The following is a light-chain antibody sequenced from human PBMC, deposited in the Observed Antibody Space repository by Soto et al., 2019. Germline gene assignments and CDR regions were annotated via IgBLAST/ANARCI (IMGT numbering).Light chain of an antibody. CDR1: QSVSSSY. CDR3: QQYDHPPHT. Sequence: EIVLTQSPGTLSLSPGERATLSCRASQSVSSSYFAWYQQKPGQAPRLLIYDASNLERGVPSRFSGSGSGTDFSLTVDSLQPEDTATYYCQQYDHPPHTFGQGTKLEIK. V-gene: IGKV3-20*01. CDR2: DAS. J-gene: IGKJ2*01.